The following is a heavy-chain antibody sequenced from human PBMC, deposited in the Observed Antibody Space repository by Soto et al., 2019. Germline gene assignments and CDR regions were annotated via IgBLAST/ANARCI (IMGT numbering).Heavy chain of an antibody. J-gene: IGHJ6*02. CDR1: GYTFTSYA. Sequence: ASVKVSCKASGYTFTSYAMHWLRQAPGQRLEWMGWINAGNGNTKYSQKFQGRVTITRDTSASTAYMELSSLRSEDTAVYYCARSTYYYDSSGYYHFDYYGMDVWGQGTTVTVSS. D-gene: IGHD3-22*01. V-gene: IGHV1-3*01. CDR2: INAGNGNT. CDR3: ARSTYYYDSSGYYHFDYYGMDV.